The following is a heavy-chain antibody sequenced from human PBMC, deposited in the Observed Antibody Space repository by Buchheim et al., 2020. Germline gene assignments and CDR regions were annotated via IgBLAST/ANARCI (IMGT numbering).Heavy chain of an antibody. J-gene: IGHJ6*02. CDR2: IYHSGSS. CDR3: AGGGPHCISSLCYKYFFYAMDV. V-gene: IGHV4-59*01. Sequence: QVQLQESGPALVKPSETLSLTCTVSGGSISNFYWSWIRQPPGKGLEWIGYIYHSGSSNYNPSLKSRVTISVDTSKTQFSLKLSSVTAADTAVYYCAGGGPHCISSLCYKYFFYAMDVWGQGTT. CDR1: GGSISNFY. D-gene: IGHD2-2*01.